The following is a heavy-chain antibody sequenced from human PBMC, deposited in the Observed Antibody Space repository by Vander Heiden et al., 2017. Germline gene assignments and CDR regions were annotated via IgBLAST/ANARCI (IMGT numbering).Heavy chain of an antibody. CDR2: IYPGDSDT. D-gene: IGHD6-19*01. CDR1: GSSFTRNW. CDR3: ARHTPGSSGWAWEGMDV. Sequence: ELQLVQFGAVVKKRGESLKTSCKASGSSFTRNWIGWVRQMPGKGLEWMGIIYPGDSDTRYSPSFQGQVTISADKSISTAYLQWSSLKASDTAMYYCARHTPGSSGWAWEGMDVWGQGTTVTVSS. J-gene: IGHJ6*02. V-gene: IGHV5-51*01.